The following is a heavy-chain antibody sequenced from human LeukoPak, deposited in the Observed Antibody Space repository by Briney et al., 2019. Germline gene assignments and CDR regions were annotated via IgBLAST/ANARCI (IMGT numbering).Heavy chain of an antibody. J-gene: IGHJ4*02. CDR3: AKWGDYDVLTGYYVSDY. Sequence: QSGGSLRPSCAASGFTFSSYAMNWVRQAPGKGLEWVSGISGSDDSTYYADSVKGRFTISRDIPRNTLYLQMNSLRAEDTAVYYCAKWGDYDVLTGYYVSDYWGQGTLVTVSS. CDR1: GFTFSSYA. V-gene: IGHV3-23*01. CDR2: ISGSDDST. D-gene: IGHD3-9*01.